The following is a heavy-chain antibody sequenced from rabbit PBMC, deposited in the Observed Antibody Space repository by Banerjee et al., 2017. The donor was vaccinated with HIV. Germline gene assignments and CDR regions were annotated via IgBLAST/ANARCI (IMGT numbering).Heavy chain of an antibody. CDR3: ARGMVAGVLDL. J-gene: IGHJ3*01. V-gene: IGHV1S47*01. D-gene: IGHD3-3*01. CDR2: LYPIYGAT. Sequence: QEQLVESGGGLVTLGGSLKLSCKASGIDFSSYGISWVRQAPGKGLEWIAFLYPIYGATDYASWVNGRFTVSLDNVQNTVFLQMTSLTAADTATYFCARGMVAGVLDLWGQGTLVTVS. CDR1: GIDFSSYG.